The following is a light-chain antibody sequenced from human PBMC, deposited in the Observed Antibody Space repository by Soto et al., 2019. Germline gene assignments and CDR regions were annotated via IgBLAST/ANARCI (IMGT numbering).Light chain of an antibody. CDR1: SGDIGSYNR. V-gene: IGLV2-14*03. CDR3: SSYTNINTRACV. Sequence: SVLPQPASVSGSPGQSITISCPGTSGDIGSYNRVSWYQQHPGKAPILIIYXVTARPSGVSNRFSGSKSGNTASLTISGLQAEDEAEYYCSSYTNINTRACVFGTGTKVTVL. J-gene: IGLJ1*01. CDR2: XVT.